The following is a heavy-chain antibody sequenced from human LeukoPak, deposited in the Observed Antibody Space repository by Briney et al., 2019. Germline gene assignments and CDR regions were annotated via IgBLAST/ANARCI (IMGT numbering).Heavy chain of an antibody. D-gene: IGHD6-13*01. CDR1: GGSISTYY. J-gene: IGHJ6*02. CDR2: VFYSGNT. Sequence: SETLSLTCTVSGGSISTYYWSWIRQPPGKGLEWIGYVFYSGNTNYNPSLTSRVTISIDTSKNQFSLKLSSVTAADTAVYYCARSVAVAGSVDVYHYYYYGMDVWGQGATVTVSS. V-gene: IGHV4-59*08. CDR3: ARSVAVAGSVDVYHYYYYGMDV.